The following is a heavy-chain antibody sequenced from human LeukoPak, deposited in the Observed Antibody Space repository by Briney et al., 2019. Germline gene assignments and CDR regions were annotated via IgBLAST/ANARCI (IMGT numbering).Heavy chain of an antibody. J-gene: IGHJ4*02. Sequence: SETLSLTCTVSGGSISGYYWSWIRQPPGKGLEWIGYIFYSGSTNYNPSLKSRVTISEDTSKNQFSLKLSSVTAADTAVYYCARGEWDLLFDYWGQGTLVTVSS. CDR2: IFYSGST. CDR3: ARGEWDLLFDY. CDR1: GGSISGYY. V-gene: IGHV4-59*01. D-gene: IGHD1-26*01.